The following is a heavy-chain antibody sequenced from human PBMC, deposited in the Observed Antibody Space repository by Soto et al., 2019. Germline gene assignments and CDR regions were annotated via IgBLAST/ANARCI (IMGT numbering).Heavy chain of an antibody. CDR3: ARPKGYSSSWYTDYYYYYMDV. J-gene: IGHJ6*03. CDR2: ISAYNGNT. CDR1: GYTFTSYG. D-gene: IGHD6-13*01. V-gene: IGHV1-18*01. Sequence: ASVKGSCKAAGYTFTSYGISWVRQATGQGLEWMGWISAYNGNTNYAQKLQGRVTMTTDTSTSTAYMELRSLRSDDTAVYYCARPKGYSSSWYTDYYYYYMDVWGKGTTVTVSS.